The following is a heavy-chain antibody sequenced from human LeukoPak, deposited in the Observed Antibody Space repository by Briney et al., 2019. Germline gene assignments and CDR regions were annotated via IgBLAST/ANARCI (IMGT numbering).Heavy chain of an antibody. D-gene: IGHD2-15*01. Sequence: GGFLRLSCAASGFTFSSYAMSWVRQAPGKGLEWVSVISGNGGGTYYADSVKGRFTISRDNSKNTLYLQMNSLRAEDTAVYYCAKPPYCSGGSCYLFDYWGQGTLVTVSS. J-gene: IGHJ4*02. CDR1: GFTFSSYA. CDR2: ISGNGGGT. CDR3: AKPPYCSGGSCYLFDY. V-gene: IGHV3-23*01.